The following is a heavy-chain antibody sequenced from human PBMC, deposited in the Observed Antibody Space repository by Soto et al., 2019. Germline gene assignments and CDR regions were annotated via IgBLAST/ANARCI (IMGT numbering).Heavy chain of an antibody. CDR2: INPNNGGT. J-gene: IGHJ4*01. CDR1: GYTFTDYY. Sequence: QVQLVQSGADLKKPGASVKVSCKASGYTFTDYYMHWVRQAPGQGLEWMGWINPNNGGTSYAQKFECWVTMTRDTSIGPAYLEVRRLTSDDTTVYYCARGSPTTPPFADWGHGTLVTVSS. CDR3: ARGSPTTPPFAD. V-gene: IGHV1-2*04. D-gene: IGHD1-1*01.